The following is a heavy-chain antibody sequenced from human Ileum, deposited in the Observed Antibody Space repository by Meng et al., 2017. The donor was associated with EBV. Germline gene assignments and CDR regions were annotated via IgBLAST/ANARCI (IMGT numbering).Heavy chain of an antibody. CDR3: VRDGRSINLLDY. J-gene: IGHJ4*02. V-gene: IGHV7-4-1*02. Sequence: QGQLVQVGLGLKKPGASVKVSCKASGYSFNKFAINWVRQSPGQGLEWVGLINTKTGDPRYAQGFTGRFVFSLDTSVSTAYLQISSLKPEDTAVYYCVRDGRSINLLDYWGQGTLVTVSS. D-gene: IGHD2-15*01. CDR2: INTKTGDP. CDR1: GYSFNKFA.